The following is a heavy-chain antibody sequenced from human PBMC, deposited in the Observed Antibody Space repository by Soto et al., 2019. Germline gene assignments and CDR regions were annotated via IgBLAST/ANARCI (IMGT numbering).Heavy chain of an antibody. CDR2: ISFDGSNK. V-gene: IGHV3-30-3*01. CDR1: GFSFNNYA. Sequence: QVQLVESGGGVVQPGKPRRLSCAASGFSFNNYAIHWVRQGPGKGLEWVAVISFDGSNKFYADSVKGRFTISRDNPKNIVFLQMDSLRTEDTALYYCARGATAIPTPLGYWGQGALVTVSS. J-gene: IGHJ4*02. CDR3: ARGATAIPTPLGY. D-gene: IGHD2-21*02.